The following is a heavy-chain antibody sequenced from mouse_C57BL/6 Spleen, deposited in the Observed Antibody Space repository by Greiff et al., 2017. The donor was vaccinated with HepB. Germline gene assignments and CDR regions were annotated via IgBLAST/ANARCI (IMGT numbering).Heavy chain of an antibody. CDR2: IHPNSGST. D-gene: IGHD6-1*01. CDR1: GYTFTSYW. Sequence: QVQLQQPGAELVKPGASVKLSCKASGYTFTSYWMHWVKQRPGQGLEWIGMIHPNSGSTNYNEKFKSKATLTVDKSSSTAYMQLSSLTSEDSAVYYCAPLATHWYFDVWGTGTTVTVSS. J-gene: IGHJ1*03. CDR3: APLATHWYFDV. V-gene: IGHV1-64*01.